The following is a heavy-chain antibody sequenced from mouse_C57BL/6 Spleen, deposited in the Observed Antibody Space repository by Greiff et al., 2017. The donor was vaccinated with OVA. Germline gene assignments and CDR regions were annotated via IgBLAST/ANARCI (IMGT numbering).Heavy chain of an antibody. D-gene: IGHD2-2*01. J-gene: IGHJ1*03. Sequence: QVQLKQSGAELVMPGASVKLSCKASGYTFTSYWMHWVKQRPGQGLEWIGEIDPSDSYTNYNQKFKGKSTLTVDKSSSTAYMQLSSLTSEDSAVYYCARSGYYWYFDVWGTGTTVTVSS. CDR3: ARSGYYWYFDV. CDR1: GYTFTSYW. V-gene: IGHV1-69*01. CDR2: IDPSDSYT.